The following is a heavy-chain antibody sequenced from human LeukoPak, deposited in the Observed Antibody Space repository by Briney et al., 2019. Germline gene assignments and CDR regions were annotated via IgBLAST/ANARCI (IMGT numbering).Heavy chain of an antibody. V-gene: IGHV4-34*01. Sequence: PSETLSLTCAVYGGSFSGYYWSWIRQPPGKGLEWIGEISHSGSTNYNPSLKSRVTISVDTSKNQFSLKLSSVTAADTAVYYCARGRKTTIFGVVIRPFTGTAGYYLDYWGQGTLVTVSS. D-gene: IGHD3-3*01. CDR3: ARGRKTTIFGVVIRPFTGTAGYYLDY. J-gene: IGHJ4*02. CDR2: ISHSGST. CDR1: GGSFSGYY.